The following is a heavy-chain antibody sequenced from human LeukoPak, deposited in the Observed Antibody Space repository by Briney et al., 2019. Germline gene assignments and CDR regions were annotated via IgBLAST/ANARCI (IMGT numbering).Heavy chain of an antibody. D-gene: IGHD2-15*01. V-gene: IGHV3-74*01. Sequence: GGSLRLSCAASGFTFSSYWMHWVREAPGKGLVWVSRINSDGSSTSYADSVKVRFTISRDNAKNTLYLQMNSLRAEDTAVYYCAKVGCSGGSCYQYDVFDIWGQGTMVTVSS. CDR3: AKVGCSGGSCYQYDVFDI. CDR2: INSDGSST. CDR1: GFTFSSYW. J-gene: IGHJ3*02.